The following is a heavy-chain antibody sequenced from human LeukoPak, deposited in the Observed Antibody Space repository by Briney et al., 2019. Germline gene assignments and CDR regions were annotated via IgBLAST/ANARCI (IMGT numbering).Heavy chain of an antibody. CDR1: GFTFSRYA. D-gene: IGHD6-13*01. CDR2: ISYSGGST. CDR3: AKDSTPGYSSSWGRFDP. Sequence: GGSLRLSCAASGFTFSRYAMSWVRQAPGKGLEWVSAISYSGGSTYYADSVKGRFTISRDNAKNSLYLQMNSLRAEDTALYYCAKDSTPGYSSSWGRFDPWGQGTLVTVSS. V-gene: IGHV3-23*01. J-gene: IGHJ5*02.